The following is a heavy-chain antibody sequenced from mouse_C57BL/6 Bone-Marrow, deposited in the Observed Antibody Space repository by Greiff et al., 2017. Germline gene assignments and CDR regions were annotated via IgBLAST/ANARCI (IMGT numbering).Heavy chain of an antibody. CDR2: ILPGSGST. J-gene: IGHJ4*01. CDR1: GYTFTGYW. D-gene: IGHD1-1*01. Sequence: KLSCKATGYTFTGYWIEWVKQRPGHGLEWIGEILPGSGSTNYNEKFKGKATFTADTSSNTAYMQLSSLTTEDSAISYCASPLYYGSLDYAMDYWGQGTSVTVSS. V-gene: IGHV1-9*01. CDR3: ASPLYYGSLDYAMDY.